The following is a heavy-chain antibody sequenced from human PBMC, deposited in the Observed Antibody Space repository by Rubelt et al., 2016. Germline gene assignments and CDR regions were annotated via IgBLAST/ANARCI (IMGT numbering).Heavy chain of an antibody. J-gene: IGHJ3*02. CDR3: ARSWAWTARKDAFDI. Sequence: QVQLQQWGAGLLKPSETLSLTCAVYGGSFSGYYCTWIRQPPGKGLEWIGEIHPSGSTNYNPSLKSRVTISADTSKNQCSLNRNSVTAADTAVYYCARSWAWTARKDAFDIWGQGTMVTVSS. V-gene: IGHV4-34*01. CDR2: IHPSGST. D-gene: IGHD6-6*01. CDR1: GGSFSGYY.